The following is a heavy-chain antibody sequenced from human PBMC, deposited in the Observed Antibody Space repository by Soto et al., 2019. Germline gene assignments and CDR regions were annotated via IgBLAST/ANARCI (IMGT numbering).Heavy chain of an antibody. Sequence: QVQLVQSGAEVKKPGASVKVSCKASGYTFTSYDINWVRQATGQGLEWMGWMNPNSGNTGYAQKFQGRVTMTRNTSISTAYRELRSLRSEDTAVYYCARGRLWFGALDAFDIWGQGTMVTVSS. V-gene: IGHV1-8*01. J-gene: IGHJ3*02. CDR1: GYTFTSYD. CDR2: MNPNSGNT. CDR3: ARGRLWFGALDAFDI. D-gene: IGHD3-10*01.